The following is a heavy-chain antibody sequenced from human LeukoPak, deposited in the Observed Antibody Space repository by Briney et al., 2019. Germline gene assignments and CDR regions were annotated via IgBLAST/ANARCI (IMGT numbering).Heavy chain of an antibody. CDR1: GYTFTSYG. CDR3: ARVGLGGNYHYYGMDV. J-gene: IGHJ6*02. D-gene: IGHD1-26*01. V-gene: IGHV1-18*01. Sequence: GASVKVSCKASGYTFTSYGISWVRQAPGQGLEWMGWISAYNGNTNYAQKLQGRVTMTTDTSTSTAYMELRSLRSDDTAVYYCARVGLGGNYHYYGMDVWGQGTTVTVSS. CDR2: ISAYNGNT.